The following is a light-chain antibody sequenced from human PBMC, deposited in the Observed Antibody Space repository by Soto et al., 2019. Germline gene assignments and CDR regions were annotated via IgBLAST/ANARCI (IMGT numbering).Light chain of an antibody. Sequence: QSALTQPASVSGSPGQSITISCTGTSSDVGAYNYVSWYQQHPGKAPKLMIYDVSNRPSGVSNRFSGSKSVNTASLTISGLQAEDEADYYCSSYTSSSTVIFGGGTNLTVL. CDR3: SSYTSSSTVI. CDR2: DVS. CDR1: SSDVGAYNY. V-gene: IGLV2-14*03. J-gene: IGLJ2*01.